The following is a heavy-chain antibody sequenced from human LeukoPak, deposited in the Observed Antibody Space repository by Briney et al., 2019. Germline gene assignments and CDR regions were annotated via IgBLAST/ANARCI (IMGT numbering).Heavy chain of an antibody. CDR1: GGSISSRNYY. CDR2: IYYSGST. Sequence: PSETLSLTCTVSGGSISSRNYYWGWIRQPPGKGLEWIGSIYYSGSTYYNPSLKSRVTISADTSKNQFSLKLSSVTAADTAVYYCARPDATSGVDYWGQGTLVTVSS. J-gene: IGHJ4*02. CDR3: ARPDATSGVDY. D-gene: IGHD3-10*01. V-gene: IGHV4-39*01.